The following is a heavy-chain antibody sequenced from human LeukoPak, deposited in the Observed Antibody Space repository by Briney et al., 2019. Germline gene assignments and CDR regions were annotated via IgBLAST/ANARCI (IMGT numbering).Heavy chain of an antibody. Sequence: GGSLRLSCAASGFTVSSNYMSWVRQAPGKGLERVSVIYSGGSTYYADSVKGRFTISRDNSKNTLYLQMNSLRAEDTAVYYCARGPTGDGFDYWGQGTLVTVSS. D-gene: IGHD3-16*01. CDR1: GFTVSSNY. CDR2: IYSGGST. CDR3: ARGPTGDGFDY. J-gene: IGHJ4*02. V-gene: IGHV3-53*01.